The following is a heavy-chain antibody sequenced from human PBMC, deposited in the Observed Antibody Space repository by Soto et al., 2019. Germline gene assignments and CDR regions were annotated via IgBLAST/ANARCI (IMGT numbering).Heavy chain of an antibody. J-gene: IGHJ4*02. CDR2: ISSSSDNT. D-gene: IGHD2-21*02. Sequence: LVESGGGLVYPGGSLRLSCVASGFSFSDYSMNWVRQAPGKGLQWVSYISSSSDNTYYADSVKGRFTVSRDNAKNALFLQMNSLRDDDTAIYYCARLTKGSLVTAWGQGTRVTVSS. V-gene: IGHV3-48*02. CDR3: ARLTKGSLVTA. CDR1: GFSFSDYS.